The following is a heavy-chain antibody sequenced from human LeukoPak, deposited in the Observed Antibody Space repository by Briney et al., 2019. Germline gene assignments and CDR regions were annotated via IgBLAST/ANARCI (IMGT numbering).Heavy chain of an antibody. CDR2: ISSSSSYI. V-gene: IGHV3-21*01. J-gene: IGHJ6*04. D-gene: IGHD2-15*01. Sequence: GGSLRLSCAASGFTFSSYSMNWVRQAPGKGLEWVSSISSSSSYIYYADSVKGRFTISRDNAKNSLYLQMNSLRDEDTAVYYCAREYCSGGSCYDYYYYGMDVWGKGTTVTVSS. CDR1: GFTFSSYS. CDR3: AREYCSGGSCYDYYYYGMDV.